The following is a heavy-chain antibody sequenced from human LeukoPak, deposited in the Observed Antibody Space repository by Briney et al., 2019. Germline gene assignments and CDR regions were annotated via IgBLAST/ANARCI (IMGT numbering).Heavy chain of an antibody. Sequence: GGSLRLSCAASGFTFSSYWMNWARQAPGKGLEWVSVISGSGGRTYYADSVKGRFTISRDNSKTTLYLQMSSLRAEDTAVYFCAKANRPDTYFYDSSGYYLGFQHWGQGTLVTVSS. V-gene: IGHV3-23*01. D-gene: IGHD3-22*01. J-gene: IGHJ1*01. CDR2: ISGSGGRT. CDR1: GFTFSSYW. CDR3: AKANRPDTYFYDSSGYYLGFQH.